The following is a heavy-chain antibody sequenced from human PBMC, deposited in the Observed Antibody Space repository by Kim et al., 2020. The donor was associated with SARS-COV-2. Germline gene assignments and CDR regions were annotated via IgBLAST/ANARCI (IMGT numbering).Heavy chain of an antibody. CDR1: GGSISSYY. D-gene: IGHD3-3*01. J-gene: IGHJ5*01. V-gene: IGHV4-4*07. CDR2: MYISGSS. CDR3: AGGFLGWTDS. Sequence: SETLSLTCTVSGGSISSYYWSWIRQPAGKGLEWIGHMYISGSSKYNSSLKSRVTMSIDASKNQFSLRLSSVTAADTAVYYCAGGFLGWTDSWGQGILVTVSS.